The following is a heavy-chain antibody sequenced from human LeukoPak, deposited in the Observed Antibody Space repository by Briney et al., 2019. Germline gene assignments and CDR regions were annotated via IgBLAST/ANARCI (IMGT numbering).Heavy chain of an antibody. CDR2: INHRGST. CDR1: GGSFSGFY. J-gene: IGHJ5*02. V-gene: IGHV4-34*01. CDR3: VVGATGGGGVWFDP. D-gene: IGHD1-26*01. Sequence: SETLSLTCAVYGGSFSGFYWSWTRQPPGKGLEWIGEINHRGSTNYNPSLKSRVTISVDTSKNQFSLKLSSVTAADRDVYYCVVGATGGGGVWFDPWGQGTLVTVSS.